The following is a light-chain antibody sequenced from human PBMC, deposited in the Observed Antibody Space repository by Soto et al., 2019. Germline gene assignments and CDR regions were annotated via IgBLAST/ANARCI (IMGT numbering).Light chain of an antibody. Sequence: QSVLTQPPSVSGAPGQRVTISCTGSSSNIGAGYDVHWYQQVPGTAPKLLIYGNSNRPSGVPDRFSGSKSGTSASLAITGLQAEDAAAYYCQSYDSSLGYVFGTGTKLTVL. J-gene: IGLJ1*01. CDR1: SSNIGAGYD. CDR3: QSYDSSLGYV. V-gene: IGLV1-40*01. CDR2: GNS.